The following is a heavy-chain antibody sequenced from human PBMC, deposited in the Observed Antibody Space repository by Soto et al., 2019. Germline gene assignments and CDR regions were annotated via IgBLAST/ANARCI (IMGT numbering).Heavy chain of an antibody. CDR2: ISYDGSNK. CDR3: TVVKRWDQYSTSGYWFDP. Sequence: GGSLRLSCAASGFTFSSYAMHWVRQAPGKGLEWVAVISYDGSNKYYADSVRGRFTISRDDSENMLYLQMNSLKTEDTAVYYCTVVKRWDQYSTSGYWFDPWGPGTLVTVSS. J-gene: IGHJ5*02. V-gene: IGHV3-30-3*01. D-gene: IGHD1-26*01. CDR1: GFTFSSYA.